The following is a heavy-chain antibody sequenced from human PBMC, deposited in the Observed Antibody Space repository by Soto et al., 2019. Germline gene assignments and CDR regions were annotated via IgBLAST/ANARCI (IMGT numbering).Heavy chain of an antibody. CDR2: ILYDGSNK. D-gene: IGHD3-22*01. Sequence: QVQLEEPGGGVAQPGGSLRLSCAVSAFPFSSFAMHWVRQAPDKGLEWVAKILYDGSNKYYADSVKGRFIISRDNSKNTLYLQMNSLRAEDTAAYYCARDYYSDDSGRFDYWGQGTLVTVSS. CDR1: AFPFSSFA. CDR3: ARDYYSDDSGRFDY. J-gene: IGHJ4*02. V-gene: IGHV3-30-3*01.